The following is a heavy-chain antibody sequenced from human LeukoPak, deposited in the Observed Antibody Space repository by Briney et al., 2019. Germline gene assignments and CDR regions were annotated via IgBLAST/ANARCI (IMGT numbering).Heavy chain of an antibody. CDR3: AKDVKTEQLWSKELYYFDY. CDR2: ISGSGGST. Sequence: GGSLRLSCAASGFTFSSYAMSWVRQAPGKGLEWVSAISGSGGSTYYADSVKGRFTISRDNSKNTLYLQMNSLRAEDTAVYYCAKDVKTEQLWSKELYYFDYWGQGTLVTVSS. J-gene: IGHJ4*02. CDR1: GFTFSSYA. D-gene: IGHD5-18*01. V-gene: IGHV3-23*01.